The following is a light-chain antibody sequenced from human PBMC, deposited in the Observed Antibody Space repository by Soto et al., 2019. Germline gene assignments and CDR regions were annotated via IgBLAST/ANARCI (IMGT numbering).Light chain of an antibody. CDR3: QKYDSVPT. CDR2: AAS. V-gene: IGKV1-27*01. CDR1: QGIGRS. Sequence: IQMTQSPSSLSASVGDTVTITCRPSQGIGRSLAWYQQKPGTVPKVLIHAASTLQSGVSSRFSDSGSGTYFTLTISSLQPEDVATYYCQKYDSVPTFGPGTKVEI. J-gene: IGKJ1*01.